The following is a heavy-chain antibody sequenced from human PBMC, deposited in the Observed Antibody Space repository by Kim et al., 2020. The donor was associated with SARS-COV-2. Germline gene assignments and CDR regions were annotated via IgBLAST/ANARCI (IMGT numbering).Heavy chain of an antibody. Sequence: SHKHCAGSEKGRFHISKENSKNTLYLQMNSLGAEDTAVYYCARDWGSGWGEWGQGTLVTVSS. J-gene: IGHJ4*02. CDR3: ARDWGSGWGE. CDR2: SHK. V-gene: IGHV3-30-3*01. D-gene: IGHD6-19*01.